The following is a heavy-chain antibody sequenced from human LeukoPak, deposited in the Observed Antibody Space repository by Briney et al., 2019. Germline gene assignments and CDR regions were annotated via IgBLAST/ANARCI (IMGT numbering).Heavy chain of an antibody. Sequence: GGSLRLSCAASGFTFSSYAMSWVRQAPGKGLEWVSAISGSGGSTYYADSVKGRFTISRDNAKNSMYLQMSSLRVEDTAVYYCMAGGHYSGTWGQGSLVTVSS. CDR1: GFTFSSYA. CDR3: MAGGHYSGT. CDR2: ISGSGGST. V-gene: IGHV3-23*01. J-gene: IGHJ5*02. D-gene: IGHD2-21*02.